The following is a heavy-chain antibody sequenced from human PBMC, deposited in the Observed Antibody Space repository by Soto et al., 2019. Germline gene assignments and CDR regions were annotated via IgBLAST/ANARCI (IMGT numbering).Heavy chain of an antibody. J-gene: IGHJ6*03. CDR3: ARGSDQDYYMDV. V-gene: IGHV4-31*03. D-gene: IGHD2-15*01. Sequence: QVQLQESGPGLVKPSQTLSLTCTVSGGSISSGGYYWSWVRQHPGKGLEWIGYIHYSGSTYYNPSLKSRVTISVDTSKNQFSLKLSSVTAADTAVYYCARGSDQDYYMDVWGKGTTVTVSS. CDR2: IHYSGST. CDR1: GGSISSGGYY.